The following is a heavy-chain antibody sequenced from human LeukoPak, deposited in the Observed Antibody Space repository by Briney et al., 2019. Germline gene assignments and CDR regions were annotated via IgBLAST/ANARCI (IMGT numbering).Heavy chain of an antibody. CDR3: ARHTIFGVVIGSAFDI. CDR2: IYHSGST. D-gene: IGHD3-3*01. Sequence: SETLSLTCTVSGGSISSGGYYWSWIRQPPGKGLEWIGYIYHSGSTYYNPSLKSRVTISVDRSKNQFSLKLSSVTAADTAVYYCARHTIFGVVIGSAFDIWGQGTMVTVSS. J-gene: IGHJ3*02. CDR1: GGSISSGGYY. V-gene: IGHV4-30-2*01.